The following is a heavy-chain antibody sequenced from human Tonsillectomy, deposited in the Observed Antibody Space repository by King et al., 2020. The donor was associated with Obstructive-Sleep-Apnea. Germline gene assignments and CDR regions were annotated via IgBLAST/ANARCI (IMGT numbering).Heavy chain of an antibody. CDR2: IYPGDSDT. J-gene: IGHJ5*02. V-gene: IGHV5-51*01. Sequence: QLVQSGAEVKKAGESLKISCKGSGYSFTSYWIGWVRQMPGKGLEWMGIIYPGDSDTRYSPSFQGQVTISADKSIRTAYLQWSSLKASDTAMYYCARQATAAAGTGLVNWFDPWGQGTLVTVSS. D-gene: IGHD6-13*01. CDR1: GYSFTSYW. CDR3: ARQATAAAGTGLVNWFDP.